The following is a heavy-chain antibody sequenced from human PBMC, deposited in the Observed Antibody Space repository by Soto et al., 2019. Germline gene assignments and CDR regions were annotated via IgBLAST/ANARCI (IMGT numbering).Heavy chain of an antibody. CDR1: GFSFSTFE. CDR3: ARDRAAGGY. V-gene: IGHV3-48*03. Sequence: LRLSCAASGFSFSTFEMNWVRQAPGKGLEWVAYINSGSDTIHYADSVRGRFTVSRDNAKNSLFLQMNSLRVEDTALYYCARDRAAGGYWGQGTLVTVSS. D-gene: IGHD6-13*01. CDR2: INSGSDTI. J-gene: IGHJ4*02.